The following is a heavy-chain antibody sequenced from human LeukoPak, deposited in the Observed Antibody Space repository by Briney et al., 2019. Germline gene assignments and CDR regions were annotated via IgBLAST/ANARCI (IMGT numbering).Heavy chain of an antibody. D-gene: IGHD2-2*01. CDR1: GFTFSSYA. Sequence: GGSLRLSCAAFGFTFSSYAMSWVRQAPGKGLEWVSAIRSSGGSAYYADSVKGRFTISRDNSKNTLYLQMNSLRAEDTAMYYCARLGYCDSTSCQDVDVWGKGTTVTVSS. V-gene: IGHV3-23*01. CDR2: IRSSGGSA. CDR3: ARLGYCDSTSCQDVDV. J-gene: IGHJ6*04.